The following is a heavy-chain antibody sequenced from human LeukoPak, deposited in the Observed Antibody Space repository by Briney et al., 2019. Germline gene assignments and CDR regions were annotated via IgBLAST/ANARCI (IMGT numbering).Heavy chain of an antibody. CDR1: GFTFSSYS. V-gene: IGHV3-21*01. D-gene: IGHD5-18*01. Sequence: GGSLRLSCAASGFTFSSYSMNWVRQAPGKGLEWISFIGSGSSYIYYADSVKGRFTISRDNAKNSLYLQMNSLRAEDTAVYYCARRGYSHGQPVSPSDYWGQGTLVTVSS. J-gene: IGHJ4*02. CDR2: IGSGSSYI. CDR3: ARRGYSHGQPVSPSDY.